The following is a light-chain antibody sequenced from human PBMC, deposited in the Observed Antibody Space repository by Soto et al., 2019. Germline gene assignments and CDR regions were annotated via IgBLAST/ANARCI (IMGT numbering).Light chain of an antibody. CDR1: SSDVGGYNF. Sequence: QSVLTQPPSASESPGQSVTISCTGTSSDVGGYNFVSWYQQHPGKAPKLMIYEVSKRPSGVPDRFSASKSGNTASLTVSGLQAEDEADYYCSSYGGSNPVVFGGGTKLTVL. J-gene: IGLJ2*01. CDR3: SSYGGSNPVV. V-gene: IGLV2-8*01. CDR2: EVS.